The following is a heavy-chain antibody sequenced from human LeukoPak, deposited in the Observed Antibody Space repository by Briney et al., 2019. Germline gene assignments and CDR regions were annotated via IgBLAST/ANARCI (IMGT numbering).Heavy chain of an antibody. CDR3: ARDGGPSSWYGVYYYYYYMDV. J-gene: IGHJ6*03. Sequence: GGSLRLSCAASGFTLSTYSLNWVRQAPGKGLEWVSSISSSSLYIYYADSVKGRFTISRDNAKNSLFLQMNSLRAEDTAVYYRARDGGPSSWYGVYYYYYYMDVWGKGTTVTVSS. CDR2: ISSSSLYI. CDR1: GFTLSTYS. D-gene: IGHD6-13*01. V-gene: IGHV3-21*01.